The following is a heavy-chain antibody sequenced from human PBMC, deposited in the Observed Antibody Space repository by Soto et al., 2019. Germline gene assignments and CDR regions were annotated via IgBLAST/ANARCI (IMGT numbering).Heavy chain of an antibody. J-gene: IGHJ6*02. CDR2: IRSKAYGGTT. CDR1: GFTFGGYA. CDR3: TRGSPFYYYYGMDV. D-gene: IGHD3-10*01. Sequence: PGGSLRLSCTASGFTFGGYAMSWVHQAPGKGLEWVGFIRSKAYGGTTEYAASVKGRFTISRDDSKSIAYLQMNSLKTEDTAVYYCTRGSPFYYYYGMDVWGQGTTVTVSS. V-gene: IGHV3-49*04.